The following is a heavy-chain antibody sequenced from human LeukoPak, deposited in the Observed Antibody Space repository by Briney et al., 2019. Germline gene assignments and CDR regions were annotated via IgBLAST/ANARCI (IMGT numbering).Heavy chain of an antibody. Sequence: GSSVKVSCKASGGTFSSYAISWVRQAPGQGLEWMGGIIPIFGTANYAQKFQGRVTMTRDTSTSTVYMELSSLRSEDTAVYYCARQQQNYGDYDGDPIHDGEDYYGMDVWGQGTTVTVSS. V-gene: IGHV1-69*05. CDR1: GGTFSSYA. D-gene: IGHD4-17*01. J-gene: IGHJ6*02. CDR3: ARQQQNYGDYDGDPIHDGEDYYGMDV. CDR2: IIPIFGTA.